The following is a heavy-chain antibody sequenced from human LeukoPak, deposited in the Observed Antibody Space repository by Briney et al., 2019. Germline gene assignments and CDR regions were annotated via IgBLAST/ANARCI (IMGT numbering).Heavy chain of an antibody. CDR2: IYPGDSDT. V-gene: IGHV5-51*01. CDR1: GYSFTSYW. CDR3: ASIAAAGSYYFDY. Sequence: GESLKVSCKGSGYSFTSYWIGWVRQMPGKGLEWMGIIYPGDSDTRYSPSSQGQVTISADKSISTAYLQWSSLKASDTAMYYCASIAAAGSYYFDYWGQGTLVTVSS. J-gene: IGHJ4*02. D-gene: IGHD6-13*01.